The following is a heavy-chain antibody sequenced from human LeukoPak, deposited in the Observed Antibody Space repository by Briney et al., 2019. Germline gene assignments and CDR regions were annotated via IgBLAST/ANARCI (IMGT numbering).Heavy chain of an antibody. CDR1: GGSISSYY. CDR3: ARGRYGSGYLDY. D-gene: IGHD3-10*01. CDR2: VYTSGIT. Sequence: SETLSLTCTVSGGSISSYYWSWIRQPAGKGLEWIGRVYTSGITNYNPSLKSRVTTSVDTSKNQFSLKLISVTAADTAVYYCARGRYGSGYLDYWGQGTLVTVSS. V-gene: IGHV4-4*07. J-gene: IGHJ4*02.